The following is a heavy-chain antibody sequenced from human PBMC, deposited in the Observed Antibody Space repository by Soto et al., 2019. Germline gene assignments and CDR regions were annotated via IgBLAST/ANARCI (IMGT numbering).Heavy chain of an antibody. CDR3: AKERESYDDPLDY. V-gene: IGHV3-30*18. CDR2: ISYDGSNK. Sequence: GGSLRLSCAASGFTFSSYGMHWVRQAPGKGLEWVAVISYDGSNKYYADSVKGRFTISRDNSKNTLYLQMNSLRAEDTAVYYCAKERESYDDPLDYWGQGTLVTVSS. CDR1: GFTFSSYG. J-gene: IGHJ4*02. D-gene: IGHD3-16*01.